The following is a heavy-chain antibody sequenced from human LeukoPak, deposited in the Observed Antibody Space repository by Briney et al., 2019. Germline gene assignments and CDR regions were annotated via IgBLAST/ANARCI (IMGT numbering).Heavy chain of an antibody. Sequence: ASVKVSCKASGYTFTTFGISWVRQAPGQGLEWVGWISPYNGNTDYAQKVQGRVTMTTDTSTSTAYMELRSLGFDDTAVYYCASNHCSGGTCYPPGVDYWGQGTLVTVSS. CDR2: ISPYNGNT. V-gene: IGHV1-18*01. CDR3: ASNHCSGGTCYPPGVDY. CDR1: GYTFTTFG. D-gene: IGHD2-15*01. J-gene: IGHJ4*02.